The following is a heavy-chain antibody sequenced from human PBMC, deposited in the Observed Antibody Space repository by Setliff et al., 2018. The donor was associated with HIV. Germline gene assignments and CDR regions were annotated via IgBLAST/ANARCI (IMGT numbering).Heavy chain of an antibody. CDR1: GGSISSSSYY. Sequence: SETLSLTCTVSGGSISSSSYYWGWIRQPPGKGLEWIGSIYYSGSTYYNPSLKSRVTISVDTSKNQFSLKLSSVTAADTAVYYCARTQTQDAFDTWGQGTMVTVSS. CDR3: ARTQTQDAFDT. J-gene: IGHJ3*02. CDR2: IYYSGST. V-gene: IGHV4-39*07.